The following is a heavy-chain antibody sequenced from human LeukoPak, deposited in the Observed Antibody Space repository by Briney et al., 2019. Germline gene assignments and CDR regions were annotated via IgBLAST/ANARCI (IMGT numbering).Heavy chain of an antibody. CDR2: ISYDGSNK. Sequence: GGSLRLSCAASGFTFSSYAMHWVRQAPGKGLEWVAVISYDGSNKYYADSVKGRFTISGDNSKNTLYLQMNSLRAEDTAVYYCARVGCSSTSCYFGGDYYFDYWGQGTLVTVSS. D-gene: IGHD2-2*01. CDR3: ARVGCSSTSCYFGGDYYFDY. V-gene: IGHV3-30*04. CDR1: GFTFSSYA. J-gene: IGHJ4*02.